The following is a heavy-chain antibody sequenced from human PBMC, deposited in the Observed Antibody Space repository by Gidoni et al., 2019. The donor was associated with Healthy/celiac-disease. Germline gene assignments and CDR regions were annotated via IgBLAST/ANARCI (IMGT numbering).Heavy chain of an antibody. CDR3: ARSTYYYGSGSPTGFDY. CDR1: GYSISSGYY. CDR2: IYHSGST. Sequence: QVQLQESGPGLVKPSETLSLTCTVSGYSISSGYYWGWIRQPPGKGLEWIGSIYHSGSTYYNPSLKSRVTISVDTSKNQFSLKLSSVTAADTAVYYCARSTYYYGSGSPTGFDYWGQGTLVTVSS. V-gene: IGHV4-38-2*02. D-gene: IGHD3-10*01. J-gene: IGHJ4*02.